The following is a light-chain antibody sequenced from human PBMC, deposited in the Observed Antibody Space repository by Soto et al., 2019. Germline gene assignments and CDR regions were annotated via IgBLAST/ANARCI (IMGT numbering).Light chain of an antibody. CDR2: TAS. Sequence: DIQMTQSPSSLSASFGDRVTITWRASQSIRNYLNWYQQKPGKAPKVLIYTASSLQSGAPSRFSGSGSGTDFTLSIGRLQPEDFATYYCQQTYSSPPGAFGQGTKVDIK. V-gene: IGKV1-39*01. CDR3: QQTYSSPPGA. CDR1: QSIRNY. J-gene: IGKJ1*01.